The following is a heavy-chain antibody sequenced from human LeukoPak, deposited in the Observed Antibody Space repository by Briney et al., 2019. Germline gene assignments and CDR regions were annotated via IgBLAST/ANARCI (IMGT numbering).Heavy chain of an antibody. CDR2: IIVSGSTM. D-gene: IGHD6-19*01. CDR3: ARVGYTSGWYYFDY. Sequence: QTGGSLRLSCVASGSTFSTYEMIWVRQAPGKGLEWVACIIVSGSTMYYADSVKGRFTISRDNAKNSLYLQMNSLRAEDTAIYYCARVGYTSGWYYFDYWGQGTLVTVSS. CDR1: GSTFSTYE. J-gene: IGHJ4*02. V-gene: IGHV3-48*03.